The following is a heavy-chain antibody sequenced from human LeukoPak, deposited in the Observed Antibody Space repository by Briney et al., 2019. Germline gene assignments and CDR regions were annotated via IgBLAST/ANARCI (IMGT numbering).Heavy chain of an antibody. V-gene: IGHV4-59*01. CDR2: IYYSGST. CDR1: GGSISSYY. J-gene: IGHJ4*02. CDR3: ASIDGRRGSFDY. Sequence: SETLSLTCTVSGGSISSYYWSWIRQPPGKGLEWIGYIYYSGSTNYNPSLKSRVTISVDTSKNQFSLKLSSVTAAVTAVYYCASIDGRRGSFDYWGQGTLVTVSS. D-gene: IGHD3-10*01.